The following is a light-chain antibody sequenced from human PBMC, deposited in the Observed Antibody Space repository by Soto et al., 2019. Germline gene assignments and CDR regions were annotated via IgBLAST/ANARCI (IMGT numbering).Light chain of an antibody. V-gene: IGKV1-5*01. CDR3: QHYYTSST. CDR2: DAS. J-gene: IGKJ5*01. Sequence: IQMTQSTSTLFASVGDRVTITFRASQSISSWLAWYQQKPGKAPKPLIFDASTLKTGVPSRFGGSGSGAEFNFTITGLQPDDFATYFCQHYYTSSTFGQGTRLEIK. CDR1: QSISSW.